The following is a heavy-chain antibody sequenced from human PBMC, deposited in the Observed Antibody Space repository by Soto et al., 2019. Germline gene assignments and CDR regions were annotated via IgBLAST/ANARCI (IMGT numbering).Heavy chain of an antibody. V-gene: IGHV3-74*01. J-gene: IGHJ4*02. Sequence: EVQLVESGGGLVQPGGSLRVSCAASVFTFSCYWMHWVRQAPGKGLVWVSRINSDGSSTSYADSVKGRFTISRDNAKNTLYLQINSLRADDTGTYYCARRGAVAGLHYWGQGTLVTVSS. CDR3: ARRGAVAGLHY. CDR2: INSDGSST. D-gene: IGHD6-19*01. CDR1: VFTFSCYW.